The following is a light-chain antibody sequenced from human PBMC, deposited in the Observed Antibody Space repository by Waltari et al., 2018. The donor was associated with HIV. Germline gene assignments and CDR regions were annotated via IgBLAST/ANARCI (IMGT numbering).Light chain of an antibody. CDR3: QEYNNWPWT. V-gene: IGKV3-15*01. CDR1: ASVSSN. CDR2: GES. Sequence: VLTQSPATLSVSPGDRFTLSCRASASVSSNLAWYQKKRGQAPRLVIYGESSRDAGIPGRFSGSGSGTEFTLTISSLQSEDFAVYYCQEYNNWPWTFGQGTKVEIK. J-gene: IGKJ1*01.